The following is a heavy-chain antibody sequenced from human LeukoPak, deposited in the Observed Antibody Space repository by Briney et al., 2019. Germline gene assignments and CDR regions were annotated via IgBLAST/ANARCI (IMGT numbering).Heavy chain of an antibody. CDR3: ASLQAHGGNYLHY. V-gene: IGHV4-59*08. Sequence: PSETLSLTYAVNGGSFSGYYWSWIRQPPGEGLEWIGYIYYNGNTIYNDSLRSRVTISLDTSKNQFSLRLTSVTAADTAIYYCASLQAHGGNYLHYWGQGTLVTVSS. CDR1: GGSFSGYY. D-gene: IGHD4-23*01. J-gene: IGHJ4*02. CDR2: IYYNGNT.